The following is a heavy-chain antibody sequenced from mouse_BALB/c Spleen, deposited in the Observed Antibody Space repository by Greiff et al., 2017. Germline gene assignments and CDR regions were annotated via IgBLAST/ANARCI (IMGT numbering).Heavy chain of an antibody. J-gene: IGHJ4*01. D-gene: IGHD2-4*01. CDR3: GRIYYDSLYAMDY. V-gene: IGHV1-37*01. Sequence: EVKLMESGPELVKPGASVKISCKASGYSFTGYFMNWVKQSHGKSLEWIGRINPYNGDTFYNQKFKGKATLTVDKSSSTAHMELLSLTSEDSAVYYCGRIYYDSLYAMDYWGQGTSVTVSS. CDR1: GYSFTGYF. CDR2: INPYNGDT.